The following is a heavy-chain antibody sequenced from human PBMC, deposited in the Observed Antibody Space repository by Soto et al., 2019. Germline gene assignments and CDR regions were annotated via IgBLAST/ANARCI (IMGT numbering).Heavy chain of an antibody. CDR2: ISYDGSNK. Sequence: QVQLVESGGGVVQPGRSLRLSCAASGFTFSSYAMHWVRQAPGKGLEWVAVISYDGSNKYYADSVKGRFTISRDNSKNTLYLQMNSLRAKDTAVYYCARVGKGGYSSSLHYWGQGTLVTVSS. V-gene: IGHV3-30-3*01. D-gene: IGHD6-13*01. J-gene: IGHJ4*02. CDR1: GFTFSSYA. CDR3: ARVGKGGYSSSLHY.